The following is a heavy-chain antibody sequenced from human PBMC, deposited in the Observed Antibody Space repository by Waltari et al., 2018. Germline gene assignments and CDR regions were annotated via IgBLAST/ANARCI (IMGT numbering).Heavy chain of an antibody. Sequence: QVQLQESGPGLVKPSETLSLTCTVSGGSISSYYWSWIRQPPGKGLEWIGYIYYSGRTNYNPSLKSRVTISVDTSKNQFSLKLSSVTAADTAVYYCARLPGITIFGVVTPRDYWGQGTLVTVSS. CDR1: GGSISSYY. D-gene: IGHD3-3*01. J-gene: IGHJ4*02. CDR3: ARLPGITIFGVVTPRDY. CDR2: IYYSGRT. V-gene: IGHV4-59*12.